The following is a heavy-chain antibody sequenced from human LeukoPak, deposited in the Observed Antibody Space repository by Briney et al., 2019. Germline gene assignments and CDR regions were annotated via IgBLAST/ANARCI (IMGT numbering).Heavy chain of an antibody. D-gene: IGHD3-3*01. V-gene: IGHV1-69*13. Sequence: SVKVSCKASGGTFSSYAISWVRQAPGQGLEWMGGIIPIFGTANYAQKFQGRVTITADESTSTAYMELSSLRSEDTAVYYCARNSDFWSGYYTSGFDYWGQGTLVTVSS. J-gene: IGHJ4*02. CDR2: IIPIFGTA. CDR3: ARNSDFWSGYYTSGFDY. CDR1: GGTFSSYA.